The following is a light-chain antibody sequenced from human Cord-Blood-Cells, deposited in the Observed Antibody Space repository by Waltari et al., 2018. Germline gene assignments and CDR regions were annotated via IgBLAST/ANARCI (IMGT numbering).Light chain of an antibody. CDR1: SSDVGSYNL. CDR3: CSYAGSSTHVV. J-gene: IGLJ2*01. CDR2: EGS. V-gene: IGLV2-23*01. Sequence: QSALTQPASVSGSPGQSITISCTGTSSDVGSYNLVPWYQQHPGKAPKLMIYEGSKRPSGVSNRFSGSKSGNTASLTISGLQAEDEADYYCCSYAGSSTHVVFGRGTKLTVL.